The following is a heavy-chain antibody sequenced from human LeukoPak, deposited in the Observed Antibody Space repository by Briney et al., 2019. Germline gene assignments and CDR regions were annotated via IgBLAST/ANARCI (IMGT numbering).Heavy chain of an antibody. Sequence: GGSLRLSCVTSGFFFSIFGMHWVRQAPGKGLEWVSHISSSSSSIYYADSVKGRFTISRDNAKNSLYLQMNSLRDEDTAVYYCARSGYGSRWYFFDHWGQGTLVTVSS. V-gene: IGHV3-48*02. CDR1: GFFFSIFG. J-gene: IGHJ4*02. D-gene: IGHD6-13*01. CDR3: ARSGYGSRWYFFDH. CDR2: ISSSSSSI.